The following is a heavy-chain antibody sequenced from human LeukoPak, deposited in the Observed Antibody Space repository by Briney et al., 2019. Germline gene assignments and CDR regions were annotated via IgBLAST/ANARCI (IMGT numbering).Heavy chain of an antibody. Sequence: SETLSLTCTVSGVSISNSDYYWGWIRQPPGTALEWIASIYYSVSTYYNPSLKSRVTISVDTSKNQFSLKLSSVTAADTAVYYCARARLYSSDVPGWFDPWGRGILVTVSS. CDR1: GVSISNSDYY. CDR3: ARARLYSSDVPGWFDP. J-gene: IGHJ5*02. V-gene: IGHV4-39*07. D-gene: IGHD6-19*01. CDR2: IYYSVST.